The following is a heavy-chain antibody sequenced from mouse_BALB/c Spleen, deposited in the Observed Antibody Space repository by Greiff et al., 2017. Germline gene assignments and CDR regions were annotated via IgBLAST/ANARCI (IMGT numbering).Heavy chain of an antibody. J-gene: IGHJ2*01. Sequence: EVKLMESGPGLVKPSQSLSLTCTVTGYSITSDYAWNWIRQFPGNKLEWMGYISYSGSTSYNPSLKSRISITRDTSKNQFFLQLNSVTTEDTATYYCARERGYYFDYWGQGTTLTVSS. CDR3: ARERGYYFDY. D-gene: IGHD1-1*02. V-gene: IGHV3-2*02. CDR1: GYSITSDYA. CDR2: ISYSGST.